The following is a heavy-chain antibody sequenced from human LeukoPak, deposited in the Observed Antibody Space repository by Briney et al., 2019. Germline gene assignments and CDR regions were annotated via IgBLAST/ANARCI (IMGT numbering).Heavy chain of an antibody. V-gene: IGHV3-30*18. CDR3: AKGRYCSSTSCGYYGMDV. CDR2: ISYDGSNK. Sequence: SLRLSCAAFGFTFSSYGMHWVRQAPGKGLEGVAVISYDGSNKYYADSVKGRFTISRDNSKNTLYLQMNSLRAEDTAVYYCAKGRYCSSTSCGYYGMDVWGKGTTVTVSS. J-gene: IGHJ6*04. D-gene: IGHD2-2*01. CDR1: GFTFSSYG.